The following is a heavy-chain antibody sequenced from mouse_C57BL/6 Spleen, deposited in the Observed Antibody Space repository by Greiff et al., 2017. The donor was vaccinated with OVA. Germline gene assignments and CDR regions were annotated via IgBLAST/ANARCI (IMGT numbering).Heavy chain of an antibody. CDR2: IWSGGST. D-gene: IGHD1-1*01. J-gene: IGHJ4*01. CDR1: GFSLTSYG. V-gene: IGHV2-2*01. Sequence: VKLMESGPGLVQPSQSLSITCTVSGFSLTSYGVHWVRQSPGKGLEWLGVIWSGGSTDYNAAFISRLSISKDNSKSQVFFKMNSLQADDTAIYYCARFITTVVATRYAMDYWGQGTSVTVSS. CDR3: ARFITTVVATRYAMDY.